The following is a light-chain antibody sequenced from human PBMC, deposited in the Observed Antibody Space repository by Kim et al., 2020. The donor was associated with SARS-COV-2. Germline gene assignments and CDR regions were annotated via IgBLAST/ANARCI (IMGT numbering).Light chain of an antibody. CDR3: AAWDDSLSGRV. CDR1: SSNIGSNY. J-gene: IGLJ3*02. Sequence: GQRGTISCSGRSSNIGSNYVYWYQQLPGTAPKLLIYSNTQRSSGVPDRFSGSKSGTSASLAISGLRSEDEADYYCAAWDDSLSGRVFGEGTQLTVL. V-gene: IGLV1-47*02. CDR2: SNT.